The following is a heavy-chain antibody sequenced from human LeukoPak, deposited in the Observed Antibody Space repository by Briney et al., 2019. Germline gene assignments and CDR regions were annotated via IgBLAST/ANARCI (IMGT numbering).Heavy chain of an antibody. D-gene: IGHD2-15*01. Sequence: GGSLRLSCAASGFTFSSYEINWVRQAPGKGLEWVSYISSTGSTIYYADSVKGRFTISRDNAKNTLYLQMNSLRAEDTAVYYCARNRPYCSGGSCYNDAFDIWGQGTMVTVSS. CDR3: ARNRPYCSGGSCYNDAFDI. CDR2: ISSTGSTI. J-gene: IGHJ3*02. CDR1: GFTFSSYE. V-gene: IGHV3-48*03.